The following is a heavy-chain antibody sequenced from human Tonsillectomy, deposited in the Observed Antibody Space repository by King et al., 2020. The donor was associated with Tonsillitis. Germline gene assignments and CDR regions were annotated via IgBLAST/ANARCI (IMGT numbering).Heavy chain of an antibody. CDR3: AREFKRDCSSTSCHFLY. CDR1: GYTFTSYA. CDR2: INTNTGNP. Sequence: VQLVESGSELKKPGASVKVSCKASGYTFTSYAMNWVRQAPAQGLEWMGWINTNTGNPTYAQGFTGRFVFSLDTSVTTAYLQISSLKAEDTAVYYCAREFKRDCSSTSCHFLYWGQGTLVTVSS. J-gene: IGHJ4*02. D-gene: IGHD2-2*01. V-gene: IGHV7-4-1*02.